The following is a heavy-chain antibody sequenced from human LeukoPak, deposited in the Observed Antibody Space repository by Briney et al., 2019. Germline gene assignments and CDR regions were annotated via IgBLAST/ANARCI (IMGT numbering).Heavy chain of an antibody. J-gene: IGHJ3*02. V-gene: IGHV3-30*04. CDR2: ISYDGSNK. D-gene: IGHD3-22*01. CDR3: HSRDDAFDI. Sequence: GGSLRLSCAASGFTFSSYAMHWVRQAPGKGLEWVAVISYDGSNKYYADSVKGRFTISRDNSKNTLYLQMNSLRADDTAVYYCHSRDDAFDIWGQGTMVTVSS. CDR1: GFTFSSYA.